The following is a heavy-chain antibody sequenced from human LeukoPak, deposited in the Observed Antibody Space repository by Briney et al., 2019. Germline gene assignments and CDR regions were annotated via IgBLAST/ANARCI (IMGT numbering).Heavy chain of an antibody. J-gene: IGHJ6*02. D-gene: IGHD2-2*01. CDR3: ARRAPGAIGMDV. CDR1: GGSFSGYY. V-gene: IGHV4-34*01. CDR2: IYYSGST. Sequence: SETLSLTCAVYGGSFSGYYWSWIRQPPGKGLEWIGSIYYSGSTYYNPSLKSRVTISVDTSKNQFSLKLSSVTAADTAVYYCARRAPGAIGMDVWGQGTTVTVSS.